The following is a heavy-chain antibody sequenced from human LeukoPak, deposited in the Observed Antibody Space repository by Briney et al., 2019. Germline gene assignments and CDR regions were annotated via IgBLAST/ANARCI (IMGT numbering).Heavy chain of an antibody. CDR1: GYTFTGYY. CDR2: INPNSGGT. Sequence: ASVNVSCKASGYTFTGYYMHWVRQAPGQGLEWMGWINPNSGGTNYAQKFQGWVTMTRDTSISTAYMELSRLRSDDTAVYYCARGYSSGWYCDYWGQGTLVTVSS. CDR3: ARGYSSGWYCDY. J-gene: IGHJ4*02. D-gene: IGHD6-19*01. V-gene: IGHV1-2*04.